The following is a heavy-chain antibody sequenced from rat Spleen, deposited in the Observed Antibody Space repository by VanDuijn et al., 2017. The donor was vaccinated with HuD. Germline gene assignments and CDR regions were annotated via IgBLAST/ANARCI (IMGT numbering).Heavy chain of an antibody. Sequence: EVQLVESGGGLVQPGRSLKLSCAASGFTFSNYGIHWIRQAPTKGLAWVASISPSGGNTYYPDSTKGRFTISRDNAESTLSLQMNSLTSEDTATYYCTRGGEPRSWGQGVMVTVSS. V-gene: IGHV5-19*01. CDR1: GFTFSNYG. CDR2: ISPSGGNT. CDR3: TRGGEPRS. J-gene: IGHJ2*01.